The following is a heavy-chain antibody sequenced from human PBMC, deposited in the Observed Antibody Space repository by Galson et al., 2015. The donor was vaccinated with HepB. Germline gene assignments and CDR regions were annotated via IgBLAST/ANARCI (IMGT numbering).Heavy chain of an antibody. CDR3: ARQSYGDYTPIDY. D-gene: IGHD4-17*01. J-gene: IGHJ4*02. Sequence: QSGAEVKKPGESLKISCKGSGSSFTNYWIGWVRQMPGKGLEWMGIVYPGDSNTRYSPSFQGQVTISADKSISTAYLQWSSLKASDTATYYCARQSYGDYTPIDYWGQGTLVTVSS. CDR2: VYPGDSNT. V-gene: IGHV5-51*01. CDR1: GSSFTNYW.